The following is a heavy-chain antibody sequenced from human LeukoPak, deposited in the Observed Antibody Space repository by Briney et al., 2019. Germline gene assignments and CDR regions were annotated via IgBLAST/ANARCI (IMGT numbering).Heavy chain of an antibody. Sequence: PSETLSLTCTVSGGSISSGDYYWSWIRQPPGKGLEWIGYIYYSGSTYYNPSLKSRVTISVDTSKNQFSLKLSSVTAADTAVYYCARGGLWFGSDVWGKGTTVTVSS. D-gene: IGHD5-18*01. CDR2: IYYSGST. CDR3: ARGGLWFGSDV. J-gene: IGHJ6*04. V-gene: IGHV4-61*08. CDR1: GGSISSGDYY.